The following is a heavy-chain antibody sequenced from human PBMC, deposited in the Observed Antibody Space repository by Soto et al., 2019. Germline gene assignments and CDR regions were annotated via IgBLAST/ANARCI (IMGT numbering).Heavy chain of an antibody. CDR3: ARADKRWFGESLQDN. V-gene: IGHV3-7*04. CDR2: INQDGGEK. CDR1: GFTFSDYW. Sequence: EVQLVESGGGLVQPGGTLRLCCATSGFTFSDYWMTWVRQAPGKGLEWVANINQDGGEKYYVDSVKGRFTISRENAENSLYLQMSSLRAEDTAVYYCARADKRWFGESLQDNWGQGILVTVSS. D-gene: IGHD3-10*01. J-gene: IGHJ4*02.